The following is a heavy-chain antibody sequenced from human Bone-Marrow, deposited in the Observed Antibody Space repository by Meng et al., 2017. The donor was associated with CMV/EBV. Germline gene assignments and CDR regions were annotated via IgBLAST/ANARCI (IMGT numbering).Heavy chain of an antibody. D-gene: IGHD3-3*01. V-gene: IGHV3-48*04. CDR3: ARDPAGTYYDFWSGYYGMDV. CDR2: ISSSSSTI. Sequence: GESLKISCAASGFTFSSYCMNWVRQAPGKGLEWVSYISSSSSTIYYADSVKGRFTISRDNAKNSLYLQMNSLRAEDTAVYYCARDPAGTYYDFWSGYYGMDVWGQGTMVTVSS. CDR1: GFTFSSYC. J-gene: IGHJ6*02.